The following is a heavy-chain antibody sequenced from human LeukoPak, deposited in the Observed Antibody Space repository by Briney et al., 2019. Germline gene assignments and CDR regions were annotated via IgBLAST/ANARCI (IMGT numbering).Heavy chain of an antibody. CDR2: IKEDGSVK. Sequence: TGGSLRLSCAASGFTFSNYWMCWVRQAPEKGLEWVANIKEDGSVKYYVDSVKGRFTISRDNAKNSLYLHMNSLRVEDRAVYYCARGRGWLVPWGQGTLVTVFS. J-gene: IGHJ5*02. CDR3: ARGRGWLVP. V-gene: IGHV3-7*05. CDR1: GFTFSNYW.